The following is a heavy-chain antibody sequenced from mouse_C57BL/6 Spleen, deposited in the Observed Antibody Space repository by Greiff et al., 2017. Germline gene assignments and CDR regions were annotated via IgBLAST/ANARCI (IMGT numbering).Heavy chain of an antibody. D-gene: IGHD3-1*01. CDR3: AREGAARAPDD. CDR1: GYTFTSYW. CDR2: IYPSDSET. J-gene: IGHJ2*01. V-gene: IGHV1-61*01. Sequence: QVQLQQPGAELVRPGSSVKLSCKASGYTFTSYWMDWVKQRPGQGLEWIGNIYPSDSETHYNQKFKDKATLTVDKSSSTAYMQLSSLTSEDSAVYYSAREGAARAPDDWGQGTTLTVSS.